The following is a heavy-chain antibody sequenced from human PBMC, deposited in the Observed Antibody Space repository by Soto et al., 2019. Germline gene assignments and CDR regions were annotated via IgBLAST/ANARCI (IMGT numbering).Heavy chain of an antibody. CDR2: IYYSGSA. Sequence: PSETLSLTCTVSSASVSSDSYYWTWIRQPPGKGLEWIGYIYYSGSANYSPSLKSRVTMSVDTSKNQFSLKLTSLTAADPAVYTCAREGLEAAAPSRPLGGLASWGQGTLVTVSS. CDR3: AREGLEAAAPSRPLGGLAS. V-gene: IGHV4-61*01. CDR1: SASVSSDSYY. D-gene: IGHD6-25*01. J-gene: IGHJ5*01.